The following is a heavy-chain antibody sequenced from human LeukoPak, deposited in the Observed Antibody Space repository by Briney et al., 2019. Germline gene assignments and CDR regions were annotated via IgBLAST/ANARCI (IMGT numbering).Heavy chain of an antibody. CDR1: GFTFSSYA. CDR3: ARAHGAGGLGYQYMDV. J-gene: IGHJ6*03. V-gene: IGHV3-21*01. D-gene: IGHD2-2*01. CDR2: ISTSSSYI. Sequence: GGSLRLSCAASGFTFSSYAMSWVRQAPGKGLEWVSSISTSSSYIYYADSVKGRFTISRDNAKNSLFLQMNSLRAEDTAVCYCARAHGAGGLGYQYMDVWGKGTTVTISS.